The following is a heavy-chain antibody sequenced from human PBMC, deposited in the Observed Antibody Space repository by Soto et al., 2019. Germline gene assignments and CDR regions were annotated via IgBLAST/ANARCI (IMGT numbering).Heavy chain of an antibody. J-gene: IGHJ4*02. CDR2: INGDESST. D-gene: IGHD2-15*01. CDR3: VRGVGSVTFDY. CDR1: GFTFSSYW. Sequence: PGGSLRLSCAASGFTFSSYWMHWVRQAPGKGLVWVSRINGDESSTNYADSVKGRFTISRDNAKNALYLQMNSLRAEDTAVYYCVRGVGSVTFDYWGQGTLVTVSS. V-gene: IGHV3-74*01.